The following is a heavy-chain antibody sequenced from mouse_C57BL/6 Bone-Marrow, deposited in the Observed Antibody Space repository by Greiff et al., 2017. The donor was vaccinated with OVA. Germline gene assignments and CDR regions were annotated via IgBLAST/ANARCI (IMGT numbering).Heavy chain of an antibody. D-gene: IGHD2-4*01. J-gene: IGHJ1*03. CDR3: ALIYYDYEGYFDV. CDR2: IDPNSGGT. CDR1: GYTFTSYW. Sequence: VQLQQPGAELVKPGASVKLSCKASGYTFTSYWMHWVKQRPGRGLEWIGRIDPNSGGTKYNEKFKSKATLTVDKPSSTAYMQLSSLTSEDSAVYYCALIYYDYEGYFDVWGTGTTVTVSS. V-gene: IGHV1-72*01.